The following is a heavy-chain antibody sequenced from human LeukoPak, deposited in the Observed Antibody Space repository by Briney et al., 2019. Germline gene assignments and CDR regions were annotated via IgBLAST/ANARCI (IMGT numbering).Heavy chain of an antibody. Sequence: PSETLSLTCTVSGDSISSYYWSWIRQPAGKGLEWIGRIYTSGSTNYNPSLKSRVTISVDTSKNHFSLKLISVTAADTAVYYCAREGDNTGSPVYFDYWGQGTLVTVSS. CDR3: AREGDNTGSPVYFDY. J-gene: IGHJ4*02. CDR2: IYTSGST. CDR1: GDSISSYY. V-gene: IGHV4-4*07. D-gene: IGHD3-22*01.